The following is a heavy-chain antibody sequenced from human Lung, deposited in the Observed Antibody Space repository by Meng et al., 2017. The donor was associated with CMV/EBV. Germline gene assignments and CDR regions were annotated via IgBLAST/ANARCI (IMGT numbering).Heavy chain of an antibody. CDR1: GGSISHYC. V-gene: IGHV4-59*01. Sequence: LXCTVSGGSISHYCWNWIRQPPGKGREWIGYIYYNRGTNYNPSLKGRVTISLETSKNQFSLKRSSVTAADTAVYYCARGHYGDSSDYFDFWGQGTPVTVSS. CDR2: IYYNRGT. CDR3: ARGHYGDSSDYFDF. J-gene: IGHJ4*02. D-gene: IGHD4/OR15-4a*01.